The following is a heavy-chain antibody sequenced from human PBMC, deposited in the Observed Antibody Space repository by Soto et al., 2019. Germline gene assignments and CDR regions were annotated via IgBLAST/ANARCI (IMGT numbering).Heavy chain of an antibody. J-gene: IGHJ4*02. D-gene: IGHD3-10*01. V-gene: IGHV4-34*01. CDR3: ARVSYYGSGSYFLLNY. CDR1: GGSFSGYY. CDR2: INHSGST. Sequence: SETLSLTCAVYGGSFSGYYWSWIRQPPGKGLEWIGEINHSGSTNYNPSLKSRVTISVDTSKNQFSLKLSSVTAADTAVYYCARVSYYGSGSYFLLNYWGQGTLVTVSS.